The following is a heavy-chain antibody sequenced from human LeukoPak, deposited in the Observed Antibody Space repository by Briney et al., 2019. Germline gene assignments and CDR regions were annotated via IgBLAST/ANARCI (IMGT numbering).Heavy chain of an antibody. V-gene: IGHV3-30*03. CDR1: GFTFSTYG. CDR3: ARDHAGSGRAFDY. D-gene: IGHD2-15*01. J-gene: IGHJ4*02. CDR2: LSSDGINK. Sequence: GRSLRLSCAASGFTFSTYGIHWVRQAPGKGLEWVGLLSSDGINKHYADSVKGRFIISRDNSMNTLYLQMNSLGVEDTAVYYCARDHAGSGRAFDYWGQGTLVTVSS.